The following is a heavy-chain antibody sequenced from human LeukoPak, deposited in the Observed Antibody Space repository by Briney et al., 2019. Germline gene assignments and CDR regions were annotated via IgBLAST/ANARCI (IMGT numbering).Heavy chain of an antibody. Sequence: GGSLRLSCAASGLTVSSNYMSWVRQAPGKGLEWVSVIYSGGSTYYADSVKGRFTISRDNSKNTLYLQMNSLRAEDKAVYYCARGTRMTPFDYWGQGTLITVSS. CDR2: IYSGGST. D-gene: IGHD1-14*01. J-gene: IGHJ4*02. V-gene: IGHV3-53*01. CDR3: ARGTRMTPFDY. CDR1: GLTVSSNY.